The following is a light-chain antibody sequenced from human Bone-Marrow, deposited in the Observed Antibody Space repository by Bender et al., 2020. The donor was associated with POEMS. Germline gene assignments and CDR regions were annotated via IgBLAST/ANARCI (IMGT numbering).Light chain of an antibody. CDR3: SSFTTSRIYV. CDR1: TNDIGSYNS. Sequence: QSALTQPASVSGSPGQSITISCTGTTNDIGSYNSVSWFQHHPGQAPKLMLYEVTHRPSEISNRFSGSKSGNTASLTISGLQADDEADYYCSSFTTSRIYVFGTGTKVTVL. V-gene: IGLV2-14*01. J-gene: IGLJ1*01. CDR2: EVT.